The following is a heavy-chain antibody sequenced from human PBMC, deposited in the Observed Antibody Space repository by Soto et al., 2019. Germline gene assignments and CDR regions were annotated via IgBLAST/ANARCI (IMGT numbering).Heavy chain of an antibody. D-gene: IGHD3-3*01. Sequence: SETLSLTCAVYGGSFSGYYWSWIRQPPGKGLEWIGEINHSGSTNYNPSLKSRVTISVDTSKNQFYLKLSSVTAADTAVYYCARRAGFKITIFGVVTNNWFDPWGQGTLVT. CDR3: ARRAGFKITIFGVVTNNWFDP. CDR1: GGSFSGYY. CDR2: INHSGST. V-gene: IGHV4-34*01. J-gene: IGHJ5*02.